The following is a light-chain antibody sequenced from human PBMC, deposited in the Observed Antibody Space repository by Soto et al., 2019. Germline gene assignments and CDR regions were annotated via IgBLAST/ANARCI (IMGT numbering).Light chain of an antibody. CDR2: EAS. CDR3: QQRSNFPIT. J-gene: IGKJ5*01. Sequence: EIVLTQSPATLSLSPGERDTISCRASQSVSSYLAWYQQKPGQAPRLLIYEASNRATGIPARFSGSGSGTDFTLTSSSLEPEDFAVYYCQQRSNFPITFGQGTRLEIK. V-gene: IGKV3-11*01. CDR1: QSVSSY.